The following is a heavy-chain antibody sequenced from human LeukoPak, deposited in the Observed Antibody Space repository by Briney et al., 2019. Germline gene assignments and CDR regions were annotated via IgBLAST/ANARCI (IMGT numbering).Heavy chain of an antibody. V-gene: IGHV3-9*01. D-gene: IGHD6-6*01. CDR2: ISWNSGSI. CDR3: AKASGSRAARDANFDS. J-gene: IGHJ4*02. CDR1: GFTFDDYA. Sequence: GGSLRLSCAASGFTFDDYAMHWVRQAPGKGLEWVSGISWNSGSIGYADSVKGRFTISRDNAKNSLYLQMNSLRAEDTALYYCAKASGSRAARDANFDSWGQGTLVTVSS.